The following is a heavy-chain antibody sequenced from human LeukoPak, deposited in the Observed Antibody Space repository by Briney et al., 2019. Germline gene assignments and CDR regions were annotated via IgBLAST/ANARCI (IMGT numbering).Heavy chain of an antibody. Sequence: SETLSLTCNVFGFSISSDYYWGWIRQPPGEGLESTATIYHDGSTYYNPSLKGRVIISLDTSKNQFSLTLTYVTAADTAVYYCARLGVIGRTFDYWGQGTLVTVSS. J-gene: IGHJ4*02. V-gene: IGHV4-38-2*02. CDR1: GFSISSDYY. D-gene: IGHD1-14*01. CDR2: IYHDGST. CDR3: ARLGVIGRTFDY.